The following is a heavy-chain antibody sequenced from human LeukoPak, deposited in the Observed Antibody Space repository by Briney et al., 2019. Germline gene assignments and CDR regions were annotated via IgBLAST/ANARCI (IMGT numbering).Heavy chain of an antibody. CDR1: GYTFTSYG. CDR2: ISAYNGNT. D-gene: IGHD2-2*01. J-gene: IGHJ6*03. V-gene: IGHV1-18*01. Sequence: ASVKVSCKASGYTFTSYGISWVRQAPGQGLEWMGWISAYNGNTNYAQKLQGRVTMTTDTSTSTAYMELRSLRSDDTAVYYCARGTRYCSSTSCYRGYYYYYMDVWGKGTTVTVSS. CDR3: ARGTRYCSSTSCYRGYYYYYMDV.